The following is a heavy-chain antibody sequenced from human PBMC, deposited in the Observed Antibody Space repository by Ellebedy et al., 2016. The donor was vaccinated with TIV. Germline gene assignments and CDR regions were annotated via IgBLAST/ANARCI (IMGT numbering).Heavy chain of an antibody. CDR2: ISGSGDII. J-gene: IGHJ4*02. Sequence: GESLKISXAATGFTFRDFYMSWVRQAPGQGLDWISYISGSGDIIHYADSVKGRFSISRDNAKNSLFLQLNSLRAEDTAVYYCARVFRRLMVPEGDYWGQGTLVTVSS. D-gene: IGHD3-10*01. CDR3: ARVFRRLMVPEGDY. V-gene: IGHV3-11*01. CDR1: GFTFRDFY.